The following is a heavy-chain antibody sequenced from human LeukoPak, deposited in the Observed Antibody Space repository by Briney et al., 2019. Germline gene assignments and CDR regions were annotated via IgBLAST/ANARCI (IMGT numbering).Heavy chain of an antibody. CDR2: ISSTASTI. CDR1: GFTFSGYS. J-gene: IGHJ4*02. CDR3: ARAPGSCTGGACSSGY. V-gene: IGHV3-48*02. Sequence: GGSLRLSCAASGFTFSGYSMNWVRQAPGKGLEWVSYISSTASTIYYADSVKGRFTITRDNAKNSLYLQMNSLRDEGTAVYYCARAPGSCTGGACSSGYWGQGTLVTVSS. D-gene: IGHD2-8*02.